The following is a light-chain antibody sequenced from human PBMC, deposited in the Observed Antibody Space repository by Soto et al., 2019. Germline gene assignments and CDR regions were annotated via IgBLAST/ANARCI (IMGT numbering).Light chain of an antibody. CDR3: GQFVSSPPRT. Sequence: EIVLTQSPATLSLSPGGRATLSCRASQSVSSYLAWYQQKPGQAPRLLIYDASNRATGIPARFSGSGSGTDFTLTISSLEPEDFALYYCGQFVSSPPRTFGQGTKVDIK. CDR2: DAS. V-gene: IGKV3-11*01. CDR1: QSVSSY. J-gene: IGKJ1*01.